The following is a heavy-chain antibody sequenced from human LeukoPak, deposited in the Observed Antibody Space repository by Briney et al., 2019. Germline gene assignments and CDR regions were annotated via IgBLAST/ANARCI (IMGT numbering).Heavy chain of an antibody. CDR2: MNPNSGNT. V-gene: IGHV1-8*01. Sequence: GASVKVSCKASGYTFTSYDINWVRQTTGQGLEWMGWMNPNSGNTGYAQKFQGRVTMTRNTSISTAYMELSSLRSDDTAVYYCATAMVRARSGSWFDPWGQGALVIVSS. CDR3: ATAMVRARSGSWFDP. D-gene: IGHD3-10*01. CDR1: GYTFTSYD. J-gene: IGHJ5*02.